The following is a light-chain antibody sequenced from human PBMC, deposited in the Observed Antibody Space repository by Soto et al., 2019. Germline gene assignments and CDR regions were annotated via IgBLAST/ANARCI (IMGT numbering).Light chain of an antibody. Sequence: QSALTQPASVSGSPGQSIAISCTGTSSDVGAYNSVSWYQQYPGKAPKLMIHDVSNRPSGVSDRFSGSKSGNTASLTIFGLQAEDEADYYCSSYTSSNSYVFGSGTKATVL. CDR2: DVS. CDR1: SSDVGAYNS. V-gene: IGLV2-14*01. CDR3: SSYTSSNSYV. J-gene: IGLJ1*01.